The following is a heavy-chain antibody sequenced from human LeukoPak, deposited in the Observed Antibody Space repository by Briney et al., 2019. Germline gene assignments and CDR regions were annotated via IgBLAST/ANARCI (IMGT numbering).Heavy chain of an antibody. J-gene: IGHJ5*02. V-gene: IGHV3-21*01. CDR2: ISSSSSYI. CDR3: ARLGLDNWFDP. CDR1: GFTFSSYT. D-gene: IGHD3/OR15-3a*01. Sequence: GGSLRLSCAASGFTFSSYTMNWVRQAPGKGLEWVSSISSSSSYIYCADSVKGRFTISRDNAKNSLYLQMNSLRAEDTAVYYCARLGLDNWFDPWGRGTLVTVSS.